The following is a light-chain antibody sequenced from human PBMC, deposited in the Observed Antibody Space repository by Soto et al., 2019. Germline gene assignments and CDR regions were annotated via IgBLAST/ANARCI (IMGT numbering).Light chain of an antibody. CDR3: KQYCSSPRT. CDR2: GAS. J-gene: IGKJ1*01. CDR1: QSVSSSY. Sequence: EIVLTQSPGTLSLSPGERATLSCRARQSVSSSYLAWYQQKPGQAPRLLIYGASSRATGIPDRFSGSGSGTDFTLTISRLEPEDFAVYYCKQYCSSPRTFGQGTKVEIK. V-gene: IGKV3-20*01.